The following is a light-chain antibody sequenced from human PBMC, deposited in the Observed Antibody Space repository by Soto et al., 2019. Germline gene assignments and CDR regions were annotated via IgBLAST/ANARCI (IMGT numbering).Light chain of an antibody. CDR2: EAT. Sequence: QSVLTQPASVSGSPGQSITISCTGTSSDVGNYILVSWYQQHPDKAPKLMIYEATKRPSGVSNRFSGSKSGNTASLTISGLQAEDEADYYCCSYAGSDTYVVFGGGTQLTVL. CDR1: SSDVGNYIL. V-gene: IGLV2-23*01. CDR3: CSYAGSDTYVV. J-gene: IGLJ2*01.